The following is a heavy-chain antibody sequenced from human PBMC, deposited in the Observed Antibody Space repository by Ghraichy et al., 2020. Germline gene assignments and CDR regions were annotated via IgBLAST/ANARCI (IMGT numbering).Heavy chain of an antibody. Sequence: SETLSLTCAVSGGSISSGGYSWSWIRQPPGKGLEWIGYIYHSGSTYYNPSLKSRVTISVDRSKNQFSLKLSSVTAADTAVYYCARAGNYYYYYMDVWGKGTTVTVSS. CDR1: GGSISSGGYS. J-gene: IGHJ6*03. CDR3: ARAGNYYYYYMDV. CDR2: IYHSGST. D-gene: IGHD6-13*01. V-gene: IGHV4-30-2*01.